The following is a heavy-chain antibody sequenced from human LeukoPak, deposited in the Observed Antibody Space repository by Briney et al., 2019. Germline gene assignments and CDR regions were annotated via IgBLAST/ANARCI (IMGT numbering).Heavy chain of an antibody. CDR1: GGTFSSYA. CDR2: IIPIFGTA. CDR3: ARDYYDSSGYYNDY. V-gene: IGHV1-69*05. Sequence: SVKVSCKASGGTFSSYAISWVRQAPGQGLEWMGRIIPIFGTANYAQKFEGRVTITTDESTSTAYMELSSLRSEDTAVYYCARDYYDSSGYYNDYWGQGTLVTVSS. J-gene: IGHJ4*02. D-gene: IGHD3-22*01.